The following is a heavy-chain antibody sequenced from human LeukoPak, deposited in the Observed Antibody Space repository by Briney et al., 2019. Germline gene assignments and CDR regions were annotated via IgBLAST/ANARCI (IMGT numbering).Heavy chain of an antibody. Sequence: PGGSLRLSCAASGFTFSSYAMHWVRQAPGKGLEWVSSISSSSSYIYYADSVKGRFTISRDNAKNSLYLQMNSLRAEDTAVYYCARDVRDWAGIFDYWGQGTLVTVSS. CDR2: ISSSSSYI. V-gene: IGHV3-21*01. CDR3: ARDVRDWAGIFDY. J-gene: IGHJ4*02. D-gene: IGHD3/OR15-3a*01. CDR1: GFTFSSYA.